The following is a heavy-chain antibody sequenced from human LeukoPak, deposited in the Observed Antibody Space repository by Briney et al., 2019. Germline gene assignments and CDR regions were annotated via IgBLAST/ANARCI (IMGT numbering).Heavy chain of an antibody. Sequence: PSETLSLTCAVSGYSISSGYYWGWIRQPPGEGLEWIGSIYHSGNTYYKPSLKSRVTISIDTSKNQFSLKLSSVTAADTAVYYCASRITMIVVGGRGAFDIWGQGTMVTVSS. D-gene: IGHD3-22*01. CDR2: IYHSGNT. CDR3: ASRITMIVVGGRGAFDI. V-gene: IGHV4-38-2*01. J-gene: IGHJ3*02. CDR1: GYSISSGYY.